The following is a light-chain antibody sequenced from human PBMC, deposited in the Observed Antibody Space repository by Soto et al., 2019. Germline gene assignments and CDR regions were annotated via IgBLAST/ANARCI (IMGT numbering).Light chain of an antibody. CDR2: GAS. J-gene: IGKJ2*01. V-gene: IGKV3-20*01. CDR1: QSISSTY. CDR3: QQYGSPPLMYT. Sequence: ESVLTQSPGTLSLFPGERATLSCRASQSISSTYLAWYQHKPGQAPRLLIYGASSRATGIPDRFSGSGSGTYFTLTISRLEPEDCAVYYCQQYGSPPLMYTFGQGTKLEI.